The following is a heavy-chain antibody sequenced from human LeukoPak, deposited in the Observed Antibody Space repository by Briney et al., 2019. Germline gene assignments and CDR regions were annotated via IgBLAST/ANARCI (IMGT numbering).Heavy chain of an antibody. CDR1: GFTFSSYA. CDR3: AKYPSYCSSTSCYLEAFDI. D-gene: IGHD2-2*01. CDR2: ISGSGGSA. Sequence: GGSLRLSCAASGFTFSSYAMSWVRQAPRKGLDWVSAISGSGGSAYYADSVKGRFTISRDNSKNTLYLQMNSLRAEDTAVYYCAKYPSYCSSTSCYLEAFDIWGQGTMVTVSS. V-gene: IGHV3-23*01. J-gene: IGHJ3*02.